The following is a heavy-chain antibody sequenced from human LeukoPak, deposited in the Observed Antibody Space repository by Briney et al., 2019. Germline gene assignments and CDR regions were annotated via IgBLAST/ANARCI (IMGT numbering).Heavy chain of an antibody. CDR2: INAGNGNT. V-gene: IGHV1-3*01. J-gene: IGHJ4*02. CDR1: GYTFTSYA. Sequence: ASVKVSCKASGYTFTSYAMHWVRQAPGQRHEWMGWINAGNGNTKYSQKFQGRVTITRDTSASTAYMELSSLRSEDTAVYYCARDDGVWWRGLIPRDGYNTMGFDYWGQGTLVTVSS. D-gene: IGHD5-24*01. CDR3: ARDDGVWWRGLIPRDGYNTMGFDY.